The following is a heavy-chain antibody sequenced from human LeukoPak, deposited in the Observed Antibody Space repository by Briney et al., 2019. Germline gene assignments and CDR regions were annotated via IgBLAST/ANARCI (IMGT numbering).Heavy chain of an antibody. D-gene: IGHD5-12*01. Sequence: SSVTVSCKASGYTFTGYYMHWVRQAPGQGLEWMGWINPNSGGTNYAQKVQGRVTMTKDTSISTAYMELSRLRSDDTAVYYCARVISGYDFDYWGQGTLVTVSS. J-gene: IGHJ4*02. V-gene: IGHV1-2*02. CDR2: INPNSGGT. CDR1: GYTFTGYY. CDR3: ARVISGYDFDY.